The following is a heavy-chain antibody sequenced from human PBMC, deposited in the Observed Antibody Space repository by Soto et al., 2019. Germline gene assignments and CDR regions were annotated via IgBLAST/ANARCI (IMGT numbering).Heavy chain of an antibody. V-gene: IGHV1-69*01. J-gene: IGHJ6*02. Sequence: QVQLVQSGAEVKKPGSSVKVSCKASGGTFSSYAISWVRQAPGQGLEWMGGIIPIFGTANYAQKFQGRVTITADESTSTAYMERSSLRSEDTAVYYCARAILSGAPNPYYYYGMDVWGQGTTVTVSS. CDR1: GGTFSSYA. CDR3: ARAILSGAPNPYYYYGMDV. CDR2: IIPIFGTA. D-gene: IGHD1-26*01.